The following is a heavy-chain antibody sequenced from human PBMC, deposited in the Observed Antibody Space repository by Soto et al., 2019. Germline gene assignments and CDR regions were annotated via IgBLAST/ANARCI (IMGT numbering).Heavy chain of an antibody. J-gene: IGHJ6*03. CDR3: AKALRFTFTTGYYMDV. CDR1: GFTVSSYA. Sequence: EVQLLESGGGLVQPGGSLRLSCAASGFTVSSYAMSWVRQAPGKGLEWVSVISGSGSTYSADSVKGRFTISRDSSKNTLYLQMNILRAEDTAVYYCAKALRFTFTTGYYMDVWGRGTTVTVSS. V-gene: IGHV3-23*01. D-gene: IGHD3-16*01. CDR2: ISGSGST.